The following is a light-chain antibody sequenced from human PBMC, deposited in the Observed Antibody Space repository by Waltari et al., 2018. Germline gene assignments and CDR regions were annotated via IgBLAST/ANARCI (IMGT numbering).Light chain of an antibody. CDR1: TSDVGGYNF. CDR3: SSCTSTITWV. Sequence: QSALTQPASVSGSPGQSITISCTGTTSDVGGYNFVSWYQQYPGKAPKVVIYDVTNRPSGVADRFSGSKSGNTASLTISGLQAEDEADYHCSSCTSTITWVFGGGTNLTVL. V-gene: IGLV2-14*03. J-gene: IGLJ3*02. CDR2: DVT.